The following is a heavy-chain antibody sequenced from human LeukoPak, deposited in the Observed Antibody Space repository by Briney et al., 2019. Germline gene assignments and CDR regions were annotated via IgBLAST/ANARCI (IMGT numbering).Heavy chain of an antibody. CDR1: GGSFSGYY. D-gene: IGHD7-27*01. CDR3: SRVSDWGHFDY. Sequence: SETLSLTCAVYGGSFSGYYWSWIRQPPGKGLEWIGEINHSGSTNYNPSLKSRVTISVDTSKNQFSLKLSSVTAADTAVYYCSRVSDWGHFDYWGQGTLVTVSS. J-gene: IGHJ4*02. CDR2: INHSGST. V-gene: IGHV4-34*01.